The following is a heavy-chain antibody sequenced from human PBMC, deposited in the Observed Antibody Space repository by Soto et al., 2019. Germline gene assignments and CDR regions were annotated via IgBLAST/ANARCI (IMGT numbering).Heavy chain of an antibody. J-gene: IGHJ5*02. CDR1: GFTFSSYA. V-gene: IGHV3-30-3*01. D-gene: IGHD2-15*01. Sequence: QVQLVASGGGVVQPGRSLRLSCAASGFTFSSYAMHWVRQAPGKGLEWVAVISYDGSNKYYADSVKGRFTISRDNSKNTLYLQMNSLRAEDTAVYYCARDHSPQKDIVVVVAATGAFDPWGQGTLVTVSS. CDR2: ISYDGSNK. CDR3: ARDHSPQKDIVVVVAATGAFDP.